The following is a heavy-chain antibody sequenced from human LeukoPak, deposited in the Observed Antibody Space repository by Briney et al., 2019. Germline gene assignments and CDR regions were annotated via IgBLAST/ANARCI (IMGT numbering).Heavy chain of an antibody. CDR3: ARGTLKAAATDFDY. CDR1: GFTFDDYG. J-gene: IGHJ4*02. CDR2: INWNGGST. Sequence: PGGSLRLSCAASGFTFDDYGMSWVRQAPGKGLEWVSGINWNGGSTGYADSVKGRFTIPRDNAKNSLYLQMNGLRAEDTALYYCARGTLKAAATDFDYWGQGTLVTVSS. V-gene: IGHV3-20*04. D-gene: IGHD6-13*01.